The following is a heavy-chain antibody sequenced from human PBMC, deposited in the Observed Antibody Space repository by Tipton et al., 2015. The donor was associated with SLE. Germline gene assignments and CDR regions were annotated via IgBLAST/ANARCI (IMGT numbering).Heavy chain of an antibody. J-gene: IGHJ2*01. V-gene: IGHV3-9*01. D-gene: IGHD4-23*01. CDR2: ISWNSAYI. CDR1: GFTFDDYA. CDR3: AKEVYGGNLYYYFDL. Sequence: SLRLSCAASGFTFDDYAMHWVRQAPGKGLEWVSGISWNSAYIGYVDSVKGRFTISRDNAKNSLYLQMDSLRAEDTALYYCAKEVYGGNLYYYFDLWGRGTLVTVSS.